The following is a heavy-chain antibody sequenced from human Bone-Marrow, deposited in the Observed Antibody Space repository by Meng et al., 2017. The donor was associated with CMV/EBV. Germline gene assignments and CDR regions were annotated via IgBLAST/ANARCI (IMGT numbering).Heavy chain of an antibody. V-gene: IGHV4-61*01. Sequence: TVSGGSVSSGSYYWSWIRQPPGKGLEWIGYIYYSGSTNYNPSLKSRVTISVDTSKNQFSLKLSSVTAADTAVYYCASGRLPAASVDYWGQGTLVTVSS. CDR3: ASGRLPAASVDY. CDR2: IYYSGST. D-gene: IGHD2-2*01. CDR1: GGSVSSGSYY. J-gene: IGHJ4*02.